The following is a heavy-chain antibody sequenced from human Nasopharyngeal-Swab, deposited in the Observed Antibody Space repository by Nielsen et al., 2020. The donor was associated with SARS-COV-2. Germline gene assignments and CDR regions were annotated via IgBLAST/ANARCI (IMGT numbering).Heavy chain of an antibody. J-gene: IGHJ6*03. V-gene: IGHV4-39*01. Sequence: WIRQPPGKGLEWIGYIYYSGSAYYNASLKSRVTISVDTSMNQFSMKLSSVTAADTAVYYCARHKEEWHIPGYMDVWGKGTTGTVSS. CDR3: ARHKEEWHIPGYMDV. D-gene: IGHD3-3*01. CDR2: IYYSGSA.